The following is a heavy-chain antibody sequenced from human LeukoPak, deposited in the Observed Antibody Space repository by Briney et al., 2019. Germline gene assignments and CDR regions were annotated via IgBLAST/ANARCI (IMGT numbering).Heavy chain of an antibody. CDR2: INPSSGGT. CDR1: GYTFTDYY. CDR3: ARDSRWELLWGYFDY. D-gene: IGHD1-26*01. V-gene: IGHV1-2*02. J-gene: IGHJ4*02. Sequence: ASVKVSCKASGYTFTDYYMHWVRQAPGQGLEWMGWINPSSGGTNYAQKFQGRVTVTRDTSISTAYMDLSRLRSDDTAVYYCARDSRWELLWGYFDYWGQGTLVTVSS.